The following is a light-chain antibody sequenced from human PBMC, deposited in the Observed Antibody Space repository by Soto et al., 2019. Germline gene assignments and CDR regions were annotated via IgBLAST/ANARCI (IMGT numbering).Light chain of an antibody. V-gene: IGKV3-20*01. CDR2: GAS. Sequence: EIVLPRSPGTLSLSQGERATLSCRASQSVSNNYLAWYQQNPGQAPRLLISGASSRATGIPDRFSGSGSGTDFTLTISGLDPEDFATYYCQQTYSTPPTFGQGTKVDIK. CDR1: QSVSNNY. J-gene: IGKJ1*01. CDR3: QQTYSTPPT.